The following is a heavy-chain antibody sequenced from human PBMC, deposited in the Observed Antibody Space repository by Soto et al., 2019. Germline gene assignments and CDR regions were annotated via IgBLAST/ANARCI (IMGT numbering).Heavy chain of an antibody. CDR2: INPNSGNI. J-gene: IGHJ4*02. CDR1: GNTFTSYD. V-gene: IGHV1-8*01. D-gene: IGHD3-10*01. Sequence: ASVKVSCKASGNTFTSYDINWVRQATGHGLEWMGWINPNSGNIGYAQKFQGRVTMTRDTAIRTAHMEVSRLRSDDTAVYYCARGRASGSYYLLDYWGQGTLVTVSS. CDR3: ARGRASGSYYLLDY.